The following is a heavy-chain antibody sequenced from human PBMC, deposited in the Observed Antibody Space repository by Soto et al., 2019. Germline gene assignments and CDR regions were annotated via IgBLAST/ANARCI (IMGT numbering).Heavy chain of an antibody. Sequence: GGTMRLSCVVSGFTFISYSMTWIRQAPGIVFEWVANLDGDGCQILYVYFGKGRLSVSRDNVENSLFLQLNSLRVEHTAVYYCARDGRDCYNHGPDFWGQVTLGTVCS. CDR2: LDGDGCQI. D-gene: IGHD2-21*01. CDR1: GFTFISYS. J-gene: IGHJ4*02. CDR3: ARDGRDCYNHGPDF. V-gene: IGHV3-7*04.